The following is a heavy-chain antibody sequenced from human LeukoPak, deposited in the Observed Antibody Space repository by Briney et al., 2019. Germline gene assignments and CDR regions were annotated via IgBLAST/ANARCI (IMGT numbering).Heavy chain of an antibody. CDR3: TRVGVYCSGGSCYHDSLDAFDI. CDR1: GFTFSDYA. CDR2: IRSKTYGGTN. Sequence: AGGSLRLSCTASGFTFSDYAMSWVRQAPGKGLEWVGFIRSKTYGGTNENAASVKGRITIARDEYKSIPYLQMNSLKTEDTAVYYCTRVGVYCSGGSCYHDSLDAFDIWGQGTMVTVSS. J-gene: IGHJ3*02. V-gene: IGHV3-49*04. D-gene: IGHD2-15*01.